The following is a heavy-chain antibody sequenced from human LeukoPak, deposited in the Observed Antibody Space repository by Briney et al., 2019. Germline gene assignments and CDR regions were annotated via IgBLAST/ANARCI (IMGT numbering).Heavy chain of an antibody. J-gene: IGHJ4*02. CDR1: GFIFSSYA. D-gene: IGHD1-1*01. Sequence: GGSLRLSCAASGFIFSSYAMHWVRQAPGKGLEWVAVISFDGDNDYYAASVMGRFAISRDNSKNTLYLQMNTLKAEDTAVYYCASTTTGGYHPLSFDYWGQGILVTVSS. CDR3: ASTTTGGYHPLSFDY. V-gene: IGHV3-30*09. CDR2: ISFDGDND.